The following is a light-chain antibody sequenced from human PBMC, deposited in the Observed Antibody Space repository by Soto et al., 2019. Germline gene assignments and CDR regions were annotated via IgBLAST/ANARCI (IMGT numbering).Light chain of an antibody. CDR2: DVS. Sequence: QSALTQPASVSGSPGQSITISCTGTSSDVGGYNDVSWYQQHPGKAPKLMIYDVSNRPSVVSTRFSGSKSGNTASLTISGLLADDEADYYCSSYTGSSTLVVFGGGTKLTVL. V-gene: IGLV2-14*01. CDR3: SSYTGSSTLVV. CDR1: SSDVGGYND. J-gene: IGLJ2*01.